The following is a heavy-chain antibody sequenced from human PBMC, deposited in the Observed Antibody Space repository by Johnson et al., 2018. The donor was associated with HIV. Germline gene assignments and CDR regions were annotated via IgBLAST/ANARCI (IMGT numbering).Heavy chain of an antibody. Sequence: MLLVESGGGLVQPGGSLRLSCAASGITVSSNYMSWVRQTPGTGLEWVSGINWNGGSTGYARSVKGRFTISRDNSKNTLYLQMNSLRAEDTAVYYCAREGTLGAFDIWGQGTMVTVSS. V-gene: IGHV3-66*02. CDR2: INWNGGST. J-gene: IGHJ3*02. CDR3: AREGTLGAFDI. D-gene: IGHD1-1*01. CDR1: GITVSSNY.